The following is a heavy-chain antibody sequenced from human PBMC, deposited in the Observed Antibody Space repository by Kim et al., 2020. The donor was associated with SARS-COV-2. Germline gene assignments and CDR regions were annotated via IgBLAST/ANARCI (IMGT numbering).Heavy chain of an antibody. CDR3: AREDIVVVPAAISDDYYYYGMDV. J-gene: IGHJ6*02. CDR1: GYTFTSYY. Sequence: ASVKVSCKASGYTFTSYYMHWVRQAPGQGLEWMGIINPSGGSTSYAQKFQGRVTMTRDTSTSTVYMELSSLRSEDTAVYYCAREDIVVVPAAISDDYYYYGMDVWGQGTTVTVSS. CDR2: INPSGGST. V-gene: IGHV1-46*01. D-gene: IGHD2-2*02.